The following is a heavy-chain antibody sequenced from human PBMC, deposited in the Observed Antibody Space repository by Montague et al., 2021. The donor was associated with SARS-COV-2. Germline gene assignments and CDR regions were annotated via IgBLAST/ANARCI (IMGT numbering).Heavy chain of an antibody. CDR2: VSASGST. D-gene: IGHD6-13*01. CDR3: ARDVVAAPGTFDY. V-gene: IGHV4-4*07. CDR1: GDSISYLY. J-gene: IGHJ4*02. Sequence: SETLSLTCTVSGDSISYLYWSWIRQPAGKGLEWIGRVSASGSTNYNPSLNSRVTMSVDTSKKQFSLRLSPVTAADTAVYYCARDVVAAPGTFDYWGQGTLVTFS.